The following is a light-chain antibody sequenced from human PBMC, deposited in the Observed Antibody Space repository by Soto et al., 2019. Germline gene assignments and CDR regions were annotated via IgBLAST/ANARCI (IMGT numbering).Light chain of an antibody. CDR1: SSNIGAGYD. Sequence: QSVLTQPPSVSGAPGQRVTISCTGSSSNIGAGYDVQWYQQLPGTAPKLLIYGNSNRPSGVPDRFSGSKSGTSASPAITGRQAEDEADYYSQSYDISLSGVVFGGGTKLTVL. CDR2: GNS. CDR3: QSYDISLSGVV. J-gene: IGLJ2*01. V-gene: IGLV1-40*01.